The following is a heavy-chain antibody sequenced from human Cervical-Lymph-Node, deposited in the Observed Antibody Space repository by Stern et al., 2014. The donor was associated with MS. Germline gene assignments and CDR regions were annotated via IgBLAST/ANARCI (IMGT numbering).Heavy chain of an antibody. CDR3: MRGDY. V-gene: IGHV4-31*03. J-gene: IGHJ4*02. Sequence: VQLEESGPGLVKPSQTLSLTCTVSGASIKTIGYFWIWVRPPAGKGLEWIAFISHSGVTFYNETLKSRVTLSQDTSANQFSLRLATVTAADTALYFCMRGDYWGQGILVAVSS. CDR2: ISHSGVT. CDR1: GASIKTIGYF.